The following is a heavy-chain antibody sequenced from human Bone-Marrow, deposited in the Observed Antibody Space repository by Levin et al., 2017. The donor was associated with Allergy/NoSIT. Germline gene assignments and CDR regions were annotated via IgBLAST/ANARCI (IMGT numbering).Heavy chain of an antibody. Sequence: SQTLSLTCTISGGSIISGDFYWSWIRQPPGKGLEWIANLYHSGSIYYNPSLKSRLTTSIDTSENQFSLQLTSVTAADTAVYYCARLGRYCSGNSCPYYALDVWGQGTTVTVSS. J-gene: IGHJ6*02. CDR3: ARLGRYCSGNSCPYYALDV. CDR2: LYHSGSI. V-gene: IGHV4-30-4*01. CDR1: GGSIISGDFY. D-gene: IGHD2-15*01.